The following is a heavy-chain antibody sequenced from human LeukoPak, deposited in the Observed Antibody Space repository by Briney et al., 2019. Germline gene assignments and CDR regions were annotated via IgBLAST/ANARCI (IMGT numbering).Heavy chain of an antibody. Sequence: GRSLRLSRAASGFTFTSYSMHWGRQAPRKGLERVAFIRYDGSNKYYADSVKGRFTISRDNSKNTLYLQMNSLRAEDTAIYYCATYRQVLLPFESWGQGTLVTVSS. D-gene: IGHD2-8*02. V-gene: IGHV3-30*02. J-gene: IGHJ4*02. CDR3: ATYRQVLLPFES. CDR1: GFTFTSYS. CDR2: IRYDGSNK.